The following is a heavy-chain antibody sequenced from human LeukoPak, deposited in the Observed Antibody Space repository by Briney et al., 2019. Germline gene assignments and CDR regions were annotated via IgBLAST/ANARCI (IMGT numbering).Heavy chain of an antibody. CDR2: INPSGGST. CDR3: ARDSYYYGSGSYVYYQVFDP. D-gene: IGHD3-10*01. J-gene: IGHJ5*02. CDR1: GYTFTSYY. V-gene: IGHV1-46*01. Sequence: ASVKVSCKASGYTFTSYYMHWVRQAPGQGLEWMGIINPSGGSTSYAQKFQGRVTMTRDTSTSTVYMELSSLRSEDTAVYYCARDSYYYGSGSYVYYQVFDPWGQGTLVTVSS.